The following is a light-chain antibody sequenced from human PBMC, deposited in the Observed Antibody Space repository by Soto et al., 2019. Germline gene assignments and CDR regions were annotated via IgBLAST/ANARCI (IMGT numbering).Light chain of an antibody. CDR1: QTISSW. Sequence: DIRMTQSPSTLSASVGDRVTITCGASQTISSWLAWYQKKQGKAPKLLIYKASTLKSGVPSRLRGSGYGTEFTLTISSMQTEDFATYYCQQSYSNPPTFGQGTQMDIK. V-gene: IGKV1-5*03. CDR3: QQSYSNPPT. CDR2: KAS. J-gene: IGKJ1*01.